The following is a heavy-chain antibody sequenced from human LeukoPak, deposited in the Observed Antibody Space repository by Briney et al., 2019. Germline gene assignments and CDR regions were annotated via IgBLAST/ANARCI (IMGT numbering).Heavy chain of an antibody. V-gene: IGHV3-9*03. CDR2: FSWNSGIV. CDR3: AKGLGVASLTVDALDM. D-gene: IGHD3/OR15-3a*01. CDR1: GFTFHDYA. J-gene: IGHJ3*02. Sequence: PGGSLRLSCAASGFTFHDYAMHWVRQVPGKGREWVSGFSWNSGIVLFAGAVRGLFTLSRDNAQNSLYHQMNSLRPEDMAFYYCAKGLGVASLTVDALDMWGQGTMVTV.